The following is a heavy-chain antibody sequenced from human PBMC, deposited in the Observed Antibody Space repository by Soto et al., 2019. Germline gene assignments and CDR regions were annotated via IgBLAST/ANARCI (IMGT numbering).Heavy chain of an antibody. D-gene: IGHD2-15*01. V-gene: IGHV6-1*01. CDR2: TYYRSKWYK. CDR1: GDSVSSNSAA. CDR3: ARTVGWLDP. J-gene: IGHJ5*02. Sequence: SPTLSLPCAISGDSVSSNSAAWNWIRQSPSRGLEWLGRTYYRSKWYKEYAASVKSRITINPDTSKNQFSLQLNSVSPEDTAVYYYARTVGWLDPWGQGTLVTVSS.